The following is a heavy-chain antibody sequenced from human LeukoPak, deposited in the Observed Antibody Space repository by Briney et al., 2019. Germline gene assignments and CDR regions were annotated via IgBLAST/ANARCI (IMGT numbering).Heavy chain of an antibody. CDR3: ARDPKRYCSGVSCYLDY. J-gene: IGHJ4*02. CDR2: ISYDGSDK. CDR1: GFSFSSYA. V-gene: IGHV3-30-3*01. D-gene: IGHD2-15*01. Sequence: PGGSLRLSCAASGFSFSSYAMHWVRQAPGKGLEWVTVISYDGSDKYYADSVKGRFTIPRDNSKNTVCLHMNSLRPEDTAVYYCARDPKRYCSGVSCYLDYWGQGTLVTVSS.